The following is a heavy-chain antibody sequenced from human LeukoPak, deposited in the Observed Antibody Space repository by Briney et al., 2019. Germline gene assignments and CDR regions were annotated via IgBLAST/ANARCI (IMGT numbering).Heavy chain of an antibody. J-gene: IGHJ4*02. CDR1: GFTVSSSY. D-gene: IGHD3-22*01. Sequence: GGSLRLSCAASGFTVSSSYMSWVRQAPGKGLEWVSLIYTGGSTYYADSVKGRFTISRDNAKNSLYLQLNSLRAEDTAVYYCARDRHSSVDYWGQGTLVTVSS. V-gene: IGHV3-66*01. CDR3: ARDRHSSVDY. CDR2: IYTGGST.